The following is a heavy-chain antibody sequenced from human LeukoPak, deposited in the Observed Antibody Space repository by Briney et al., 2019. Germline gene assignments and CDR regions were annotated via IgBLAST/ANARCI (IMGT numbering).Heavy chain of an antibody. D-gene: IGHD7-27*01. CDR1: GGAISSSSYY. CDR2: IYYSGST. V-gene: IGHV4-39*07. CDR3: ARGSLGPEVPFDY. Sequence: SETLSLTCAVSGGAISSSSYYWGWIRQPPGRGLEWIGSIYYSGSTYYNPSLKSRVTISVDTSKNQFSLKLRSVTAADTAVYYCARGSLGPEVPFDYWGQGTLVTVSS. J-gene: IGHJ4*02.